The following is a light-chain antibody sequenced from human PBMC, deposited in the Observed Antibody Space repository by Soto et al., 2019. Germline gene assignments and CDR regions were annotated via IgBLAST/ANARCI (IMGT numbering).Light chain of an antibody. CDR2: KAS. CDR1: QSVSSL. Sequence: DIQMTQSPSTLSASVGARITISCRASQSVSSLLAWYQQKLGKAPKLLIYKASSLESGVPSRFSGSGSGTEFTLTISSLQPDDFATYYCQQYNSYRTFGQGTKVDI. CDR3: QQYNSYRT. J-gene: IGKJ1*01. V-gene: IGKV1-5*03.